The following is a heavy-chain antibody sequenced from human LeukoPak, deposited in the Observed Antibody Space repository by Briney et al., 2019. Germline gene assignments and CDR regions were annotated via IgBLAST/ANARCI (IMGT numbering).Heavy chain of an antibody. J-gene: IGHJ4*02. V-gene: IGHV3-30*04. CDR3: ARDSGGYPGHFDN. Sequence: PGGSLRLSCAASGFTFSSYAMHWVRQAPGKGLEWVAVISYDGSNKYYADSVKGRFTISRDNSKNTLYLQMNSLRAEDTAVYYCARDSGGYPGHFDNWGQGTLVTVSS. CDR2: ISYDGSNK. CDR1: GFTFSSYA. D-gene: IGHD1-26*01.